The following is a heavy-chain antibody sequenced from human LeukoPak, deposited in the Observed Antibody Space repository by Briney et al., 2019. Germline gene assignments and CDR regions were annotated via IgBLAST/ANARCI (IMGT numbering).Heavy chain of an antibody. CDR3: ARDHQQFGYSSSWLPSYYFDY. CDR2: IWYDGSNK. D-gene: IGHD6-13*01. V-gene: IGHV3-30*19. Sequence: PGGSLRLSCAASGFTFSSYGMHWVRQAPGKGLEWVAVIWYDGSNKYYADSVRGRFTISRDNSKNTLYLQMNSLRAEDTAVYYCARDHQQFGYSSSWLPSYYFDYWGQGTLVTVSS. CDR1: GFTFSSYG. J-gene: IGHJ4*02.